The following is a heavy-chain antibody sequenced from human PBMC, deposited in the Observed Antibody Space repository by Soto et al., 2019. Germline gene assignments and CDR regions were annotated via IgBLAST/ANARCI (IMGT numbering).Heavy chain of an antibody. CDR3: ARRHCSSSTCPSNYRYFDY. V-gene: IGHV3-23*01. CDR1: GFTFSSYS. J-gene: IGHJ4*02. D-gene: IGHD2-2*01. Sequence: ESGGVLVQPGGSLRLSCAASGFTFSSYSMSWVRQAPGKGLEWVSSLSGSGGSTYYTDSVKGRFTISRDNSKNTLYLQMNSLRAEDTAVYYCARRHCSSSTCPSNYRYFDYWGQGTLVTVSS. CDR2: LSGSGGST.